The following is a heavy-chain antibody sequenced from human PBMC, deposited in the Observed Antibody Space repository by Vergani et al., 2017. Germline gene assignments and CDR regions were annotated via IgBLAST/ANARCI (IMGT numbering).Heavy chain of an antibody. V-gene: IGHV3-9*01. J-gene: IGHJ3*02. Sequence: EVQLVESGGGLVQPGRSLRLSCAASGFTFDDYAMHWVRQAPGKGLEWVSGISWNSGSTGYADSVKGRFTISRENDKNSLYLQMNSLRAEDTALYYCAKDIRVVGDAFDIWGQGTMVTVSS. CDR3: AKDIRVVGDAFDI. CDR2: ISWNSGST. CDR1: GFTFDDYA. D-gene: IGHD2-15*01.